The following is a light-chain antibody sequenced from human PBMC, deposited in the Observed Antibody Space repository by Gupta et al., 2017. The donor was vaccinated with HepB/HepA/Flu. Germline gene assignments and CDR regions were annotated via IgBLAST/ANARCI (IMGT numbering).Light chain of an antibody. Sequence: DIQMTPSPSSLSASVGDRVTITCRASQSISTYLIWYQQKPGKAPKLLIYAASSLQSGVPSRFSGSGSGTDFTLTISSLQPEDFATYSCQQSHSTPWTFGQGTKVEIK. V-gene: IGKV1-39*01. CDR3: QQSHSTPWT. CDR2: AAS. CDR1: QSISTY. J-gene: IGKJ1*01.